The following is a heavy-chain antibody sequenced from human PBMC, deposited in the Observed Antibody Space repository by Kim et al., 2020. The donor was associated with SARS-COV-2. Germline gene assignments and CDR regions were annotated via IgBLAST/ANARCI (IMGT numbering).Heavy chain of an antibody. D-gene: IGHD3-10*01. CDR3: ARGMVLLWFGEPHFDY. V-gene: IGHV4-34*01. J-gene: IGHJ4*02. CDR1: GGSFSGYY. CDR2: INHSGST. Sequence: SETLSLTCAVYGGSFSGYYWSWIRQPPGKGLEWIGEINHSGSTNYNPSLKSRVTISVDTSKNQFSLKLSSVTAADTAVYYCARGMVLLWFGEPHFDYWGQGTLVTVSS.